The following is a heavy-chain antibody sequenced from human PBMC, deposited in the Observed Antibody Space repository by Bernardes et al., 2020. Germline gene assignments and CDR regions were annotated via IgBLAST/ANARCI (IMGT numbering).Heavy chain of an antibody. CDR3: ATAGNYRFDY. Sequence: SLRLSCEGSGFTFSNYWLHWVRQAPGKGLVWVSRINTDGSTTNYADSVKGRFVISRDNARNTLYLQMNSLRAEDTAVYYCATAGNYRFDYWGQGTLVTVSS. J-gene: IGHJ4*02. V-gene: IGHV3-74*01. CDR1: GFTFSNYW. D-gene: IGHD1-7*01. CDR2: INTDGSTT.